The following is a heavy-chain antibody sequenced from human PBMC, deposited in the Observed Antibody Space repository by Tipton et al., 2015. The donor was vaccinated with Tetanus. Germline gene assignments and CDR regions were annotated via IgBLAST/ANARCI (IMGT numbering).Heavy chain of an antibody. Sequence: TLSLTCAVYGGSFSGYYWNWIRRPPGKGLEWIGEINYSGTTNYNPSLKSRVTMSVDTSKNQFSLKISSLTAADTAVYYCARWGDASGSTNLYAFDIWGQGTMVSVSS. D-gene: IGHD3-10*01. CDR1: GGSFSGYY. CDR2: INYSGTT. CDR3: ARWGDASGSTNLYAFDI. V-gene: IGHV4-34*01. J-gene: IGHJ3*02.